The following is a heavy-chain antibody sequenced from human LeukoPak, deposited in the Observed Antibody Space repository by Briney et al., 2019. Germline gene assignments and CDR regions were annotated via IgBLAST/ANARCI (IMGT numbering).Heavy chain of an antibody. CDR3: ARRLWPYGDYTRHFDY. V-gene: IGHV4-39*07. J-gene: IGHJ4*02. D-gene: IGHD4-17*01. CDR1: GGSISSSSYY. Sequence: SETLSLTCTVSGGSISSSSYYWGWIRQPPGKGLEWIGEINHSGSTNYNPSLKSRVTISVDTSKNQFSLKLSSVTAADTAVYYCARRLWPYGDYTRHFDYWGQGTLVTVSS. CDR2: INHSGST.